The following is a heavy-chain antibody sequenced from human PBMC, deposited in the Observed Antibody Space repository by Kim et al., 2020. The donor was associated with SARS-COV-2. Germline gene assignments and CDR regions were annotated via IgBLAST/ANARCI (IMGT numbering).Heavy chain of an antibody. D-gene: IGHD6-19*01. CDR1: GFTFSSYS. J-gene: IGHJ6*02. Sequence: GGSLRLSCAASGFTFSSYSMNWVRQAPGKGLEWVSSISSSSSYIYYADSVKGRFTISRDNAKNSLYLQMNSLRAEDTAVYYCATSTLAVPGALPPRYGMDVWGQGTTVTVSS. V-gene: IGHV3-21*01. CDR2: ISSSSSYI. CDR3: ATSTLAVPGALPPRYGMDV.